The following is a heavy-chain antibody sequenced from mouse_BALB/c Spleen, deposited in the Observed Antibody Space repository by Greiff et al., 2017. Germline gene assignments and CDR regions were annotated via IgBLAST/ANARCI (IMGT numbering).Heavy chain of an antibody. CDR2: ISYSGST. D-gene: IGHD2-4*01. V-gene: IGHV3-2*02. J-gene: IGHJ3*01. CDR1: GYSITSDYA. CDR3: ARWAMITTWFAY. Sequence: EVKLVESGPGLVKPSQSLSLTCTVTGYSITSDYAWNWIRQFPGNKLEWMGYISYSGSTSYNPSLKSRISITRDTSKNQFFLQLNSVTTEDTATYYCARWAMITTWFAYWGQGTLVTVSA.